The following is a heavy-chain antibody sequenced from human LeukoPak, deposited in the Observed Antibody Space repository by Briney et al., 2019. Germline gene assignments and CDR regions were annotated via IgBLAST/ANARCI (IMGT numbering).Heavy chain of an antibody. V-gene: IGHV3-21*04. J-gene: IGHJ4*02. CDR2: ISPDSGYI. CDR3: AKDLSWGEYGSGSYYDY. Sequence: GGSLRLSCAASGFTFSSHSLMWVRQAPGKGLEWVSSISPDSGYIYYADLVKGRFTISRDNSKNTLYLQMNSLRAEDTAVYYCAKDLSWGEYGSGSYYDYWGQGTLVTVSS. D-gene: IGHD3-10*01. CDR1: GFTFSSHS.